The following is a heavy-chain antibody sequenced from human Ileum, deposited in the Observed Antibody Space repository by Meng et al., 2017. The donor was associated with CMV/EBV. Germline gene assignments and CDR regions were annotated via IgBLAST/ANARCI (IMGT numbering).Heavy chain of an antibody. J-gene: IGHJ6*02. CDR1: GFSFSDSY. D-gene: IGHD3-10*01. CDR3: TRLLVVREVILTQTGYYYYGMDV. CDR2: ISSSGSNI. Sequence: GESLKISCTASGFSFSDSYMSWIRQAPGKGLDYVSYISSSGSNIYYTDSVKGRFTIPRDNAKNSLYLQMNSLRTEDTAVYYCTRLLVVREVILTQTGYYYYGMDVWGQGATVTVSS. V-gene: IGHV3-11*01.